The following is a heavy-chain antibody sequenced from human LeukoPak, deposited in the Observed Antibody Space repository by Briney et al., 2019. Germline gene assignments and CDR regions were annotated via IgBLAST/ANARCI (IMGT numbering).Heavy chain of an antibody. CDR3: ATHPPRFCSGGTSSDY. D-gene: IGHD2-15*01. V-gene: IGHV4-59*01. CDR2: IYYSGST. CDR1: GGSISNFY. J-gene: IGHJ4*02. Sequence: SETLSLTCTVSGGSISNFYWSWIRQSPGKGPEWIGNIYYSGSTNYNPSLKSRVTISIDTSKNTVSLKLSSVTAADTAVYYCATHPPRFCSGGTSSDYWGQGTLVTVSS.